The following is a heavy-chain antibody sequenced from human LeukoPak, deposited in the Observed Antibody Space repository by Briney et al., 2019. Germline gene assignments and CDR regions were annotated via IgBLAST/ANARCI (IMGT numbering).Heavy chain of an antibody. V-gene: IGHV4-59*01. CDR2: IYYSGST. CDR3: ARVRKRVLLWFGEFDH. CDR1: GGSISSYY. J-gene: IGHJ4*02. D-gene: IGHD3-10*01. Sequence: TSETLSLTCTVSGGSISSYYWSWIRQPPGKGLEWIGYIYYSGSTNYNPSLKSRVTISVDTSKNQFSLKLSSVTAADTAVYYCARVRKRVLLWFGEFDHWGQGTLVTVSS.